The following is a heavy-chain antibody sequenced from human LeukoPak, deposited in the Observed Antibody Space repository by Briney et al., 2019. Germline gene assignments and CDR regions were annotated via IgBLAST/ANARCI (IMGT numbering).Heavy chain of an antibody. CDR1: GFTFDDYG. D-gene: IGHD3-10*01. J-gene: IGHJ3*02. CDR3: ARSAYWFGESVGAFDI. Sequence: GGSLRLSCAASGFTFDDYGMSWVRQAPGKGLEWVSGINWNGGRTGYADSVEGRFTISRDNAKNSLYLQMNSLRAEDTALYYCARSAYWFGESVGAFDIWGQGTMVTVSS. V-gene: IGHV3-20*04. CDR2: INWNGGRT.